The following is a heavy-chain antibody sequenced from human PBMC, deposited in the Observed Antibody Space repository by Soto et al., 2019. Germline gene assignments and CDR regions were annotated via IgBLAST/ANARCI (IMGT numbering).Heavy chain of an antibody. V-gene: IGHV6-1*01. Sequence: SQTLSLTCAISGDSVSGNSGAWSGIRQCPSRGREWRGGTYYRSKWYNAYAPSVKSRITINPDTAKNQFALQLKSVTPDDTGVYYCARGNGKDEGYYYGMDVWGQGIPVTVSS. D-gene: IGHD1-1*01. J-gene: IGHJ6*02. CDR2: TYYRSKWYN. CDR1: GDSVSGNSGA. CDR3: ARGNGKDEGYYYGMDV.